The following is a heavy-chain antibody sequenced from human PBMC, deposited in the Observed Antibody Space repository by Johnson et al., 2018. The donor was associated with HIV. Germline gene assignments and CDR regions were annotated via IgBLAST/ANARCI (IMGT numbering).Heavy chain of an antibody. CDR3: AREGGAVASRGFDI. J-gene: IGHJ3*02. V-gene: IGHV3-30-3*01. Sequence: QEQLVESGGGVVQPGRSLRLSCAASGFTFSSYAMHWVRQAPGKGLEWVAVISYDGSNKYYADSVKGRFTISRDNSKNTLYLQMNSLRAEDTAVYYCAREGGAVASRGFDIWGQGTMVTVSS. CDR1: GFTFSSYA. D-gene: IGHD6-19*01. CDR2: ISYDGSNK.